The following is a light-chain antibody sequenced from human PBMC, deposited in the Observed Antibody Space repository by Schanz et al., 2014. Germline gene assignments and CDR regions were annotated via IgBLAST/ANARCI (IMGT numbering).Light chain of an antibody. J-gene: IGKJ4*01. CDR2: GAS. CDR3: QHYVGSPPLT. V-gene: IGKV3-20*01. CDR1: QTVNYN. Sequence: EIVMTQSPATLSVSPGERATLSCRASQTVNYNLAWYQQKPGQAPRLLIYGASNRATGIPDRFSGSESGTDFTLTISRLEPEDFAVYYCQHYVGSPPLTFGGGTKVEIK.